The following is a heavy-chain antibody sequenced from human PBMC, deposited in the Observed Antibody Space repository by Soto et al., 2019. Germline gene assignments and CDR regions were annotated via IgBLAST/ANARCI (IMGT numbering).Heavy chain of an antibody. CDR2: ISYDGSNK. CDR1: GFTFSSYA. Sequence: GGSLRLSCAASGFTFSSYAMHWVRQAPGKGLEWVAVISYDGSNKYYADSVKGRFTISRDNSKNTLYLQMNSLRAEDTAVYYCARPLGSPIPDYYYYYYGMDVWGQGTTVTVSS. CDR3: ARPLGSPIPDYYYYYYGMDV. D-gene: IGHD2-15*01. J-gene: IGHJ6*02. V-gene: IGHV3-30-3*01.